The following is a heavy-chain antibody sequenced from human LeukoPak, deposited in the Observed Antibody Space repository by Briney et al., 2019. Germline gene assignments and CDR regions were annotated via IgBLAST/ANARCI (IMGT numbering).Heavy chain of an antibody. CDR2: IYYSGST. J-gene: IGHJ4*02. D-gene: IGHD7-27*01. CDR1: GGSISNYY. V-gene: IGHV4-59*06. Sequence: SETLSLTCTVSGGSISNYYWSWIRQHPGKGLEWIGYIYYSGSTYYNPSLKSRVTISVDTSKNQFSLKLSSVTAADTAVYYCARDGRLTGFDYWGQGTLVTVSS. CDR3: ARDGRLTGFDY.